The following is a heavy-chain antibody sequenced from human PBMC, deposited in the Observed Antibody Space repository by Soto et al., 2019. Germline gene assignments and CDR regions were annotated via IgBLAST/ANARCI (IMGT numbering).Heavy chain of an antibody. V-gene: IGHV4-34*01. CDR1: GRSFSGYY. CDR2: INHSGST. Sequence: QVQLQQWGAGLLKPSETLSLTCAVYGRSFSGYYWSWIRQPPGKGLEWIGEINHSGSTNYNPSLKSRVTISVDTSKNQFSLKLSSVTAADTAVYYCARVGATTRGFDYWGQGTLVTVSS. D-gene: IGHD1-26*01. CDR3: ARVGATTRGFDY. J-gene: IGHJ4*02.